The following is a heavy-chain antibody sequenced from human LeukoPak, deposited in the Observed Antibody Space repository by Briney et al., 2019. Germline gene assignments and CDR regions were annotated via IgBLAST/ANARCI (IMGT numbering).Heavy chain of an antibody. CDR2: IYPGDSDT. D-gene: IGHD6-13*01. CDR1: GYRFTSYW. CDR3: ARGEYSSSWYPDAFDI. Sequence: GESLDISFQGSGYRFTSYWIGWVRPMPGKGLAWMGIIYPGDSDTRYSPSFQGQVTISADKSISTAYLQWSSLKASDTAMYYCARGEYSSSWYPDAFDIWGQGTMVTVSS. J-gene: IGHJ3*02. V-gene: IGHV5-51*01.